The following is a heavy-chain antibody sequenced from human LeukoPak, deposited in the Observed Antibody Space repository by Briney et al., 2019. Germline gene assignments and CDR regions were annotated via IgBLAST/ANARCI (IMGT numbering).Heavy chain of an antibody. Sequence: GGSLRLSCAASGFTFNNYGMHWVRQAPGKGLEWVAFIRYDGSNKYYADSVKGRFTISRDNSKNTLFLQMNSLRGEDTAVYYCAKEGRRYFDYWGQGTLVTVSS. CDR2: IRYDGSNK. J-gene: IGHJ4*02. CDR3: AKEGRRYFDY. V-gene: IGHV3-30*02. CDR1: GFTFNNYG.